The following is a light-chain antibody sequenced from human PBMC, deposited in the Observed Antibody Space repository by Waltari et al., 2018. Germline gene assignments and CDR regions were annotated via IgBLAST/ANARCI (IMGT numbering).Light chain of an antibody. V-gene: IGKV3-15*01. J-gene: IGKJ5*01. Sequence: ETVMTQSPATLSVSAGERVTLSCRASQSISDDLAWYQQKPGQAPSLLFHEAATRATDVPARFSGSGSGTEFTLTISSMESEDFAVYYCQQYNNWPITFGQGTRLEIK. CDR1: QSISDD. CDR3: QQYNNWPIT. CDR2: EAA.